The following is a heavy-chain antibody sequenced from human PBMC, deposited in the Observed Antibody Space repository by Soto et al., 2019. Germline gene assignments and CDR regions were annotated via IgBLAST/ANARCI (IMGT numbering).Heavy chain of an antibody. CDR2: ISRSGRTI. V-gene: IGHV3-11*01. J-gene: IGHJ4*02. CDR3: ARDKGRSPLDY. D-gene: IGHD2-15*01. CDR1: GFTFSDYY. Sequence: GGSLRLSCAASGFTFSDYYMSWIRQAPGKGLEWVSYISRSGRTIYYADSVKGRFTISRDNAKNSLYLQMNSLRAEDTAVYYCARDKGRSPLDYWGQGTLVTVSS.